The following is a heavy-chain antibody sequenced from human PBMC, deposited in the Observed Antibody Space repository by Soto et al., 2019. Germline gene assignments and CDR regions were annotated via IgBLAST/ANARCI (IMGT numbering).Heavy chain of an antibody. D-gene: IGHD3-3*01. J-gene: IGHJ5*02. V-gene: IGHV1-8*01. CDR1: GYTFTSYD. CDR3: ARGLEWSGSLDP. Sequence: QVQLVQSGAEVKKPGASVKVSCKASGYTFTSYDINWVRQATGQGLEWMGWMNPNRGNTGYAQKFQGRVTMTRNTSISTAYMELSSLISEDTAMYYCARGLEWSGSLDPLGQGTLVTVSS. CDR2: MNPNRGNT.